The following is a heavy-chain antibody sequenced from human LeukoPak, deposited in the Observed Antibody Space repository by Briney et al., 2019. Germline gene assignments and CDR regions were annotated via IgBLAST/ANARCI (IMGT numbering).Heavy chain of an antibody. CDR3: ARRITMVRGSYKAPYNWFDP. CDR2: IYYSGST. J-gene: IGHJ5*02. D-gene: IGHD3-10*01. CDR1: GGSISSSSYY. V-gene: IGHV4-39*01. Sequence: SETLSLTCTVSGGSISSSSYYWGWIRQPPGKGLEWIGSIYYSGSTYYNPSLKSRVTISVDTSKNQFSLKLSSVTAADTAVYYCARRITMVRGSYKAPYNWFDPWGQGTLVTVSS.